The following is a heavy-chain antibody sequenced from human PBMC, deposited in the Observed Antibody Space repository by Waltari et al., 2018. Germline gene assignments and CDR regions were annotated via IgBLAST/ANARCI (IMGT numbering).Heavy chain of an antibody. Sequence: EVQLAESGGGLVQPGGSLRLSCAASGLLLSSYWMTWVGQAPGKGLEWVANIKEDGSERYYVEAVRGRFTVSRDNAKNSLFLQMTSLRVEDTAVYYCATGSVTHTYWGQGTLVSVSA. V-gene: IGHV3-7*01. CDR3: ATGSVTHTY. J-gene: IGHJ4*02. CDR1: GLLLSSYW. D-gene: IGHD2-21*02. CDR2: IKEDGSER.